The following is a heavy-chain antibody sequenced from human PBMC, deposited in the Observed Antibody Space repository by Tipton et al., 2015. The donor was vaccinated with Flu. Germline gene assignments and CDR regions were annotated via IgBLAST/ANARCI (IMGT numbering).Heavy chain of an antibody. Sequence: TLSLTCAVSGGSISSSDYYWGWIRQPPGKGLEWIGTIFYSGSTYYNSSLQSRVTISVDTSKNQFSLRLTSVTAADTAVYYCAKWSSSWWSFDYWGQGALVTVSS. D-gene: IGHD6-13*01. V-gene: IGHV4-39*01. CDR3: AKWSSSWWSFDY. CDR2: IFYSGST. J-gene: IGHJ4*02. CDR1: GGSISSSDYY.